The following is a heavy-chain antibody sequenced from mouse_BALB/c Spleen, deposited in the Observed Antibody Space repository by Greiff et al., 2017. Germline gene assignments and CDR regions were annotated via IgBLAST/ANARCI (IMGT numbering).Heavy chain of an antibody. CDR1: GFTFTDYY. Sequence: EVQRVESGGGLVQPGGSLRLSCATSGFTFTDYYMSWVRQPPGKALEWLGFIRNKANGYTTEYSASVKGRFTISRDNSQSILYLQMNTLRAEDSATYYCAREFPSYYYGSSYYAMDYWGQGTSVTVSS. J-gene: IGHJ4*01. CDR3: AREFPSYYYGSSYYAMDY. V-gene: IGHV7-3*02. CDR2: IRNKANGYTT. D-gene: IGHD1-1*01.